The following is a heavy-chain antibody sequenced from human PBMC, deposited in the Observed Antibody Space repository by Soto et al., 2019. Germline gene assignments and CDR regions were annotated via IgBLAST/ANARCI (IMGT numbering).Heavy chain of an antibody. CDR1: GRSFIGYY. J-gene: IGHJ4*02. V-gene: IGHV4-34*01. D-gene: IGHD2-21*01. CDR2: INHSGST. Sequence: QVQLQQWGAGLLKPSETLSLTCAVYGRSFIGYYWSWIRQPPGKGLEWIGEINHSGSTNYNPSLKSRVTISVDTSKNHFSLKLSSLSAADTAVYYCARAYGGDVFDYWGQGTLVTVSS. CDR3: ARAYGGDVFDY.